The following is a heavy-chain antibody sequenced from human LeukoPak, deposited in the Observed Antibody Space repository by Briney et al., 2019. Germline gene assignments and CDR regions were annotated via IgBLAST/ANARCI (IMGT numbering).Heavy chain of an antibody. Sequence: SGFXXSXYAMSWVRQAPGKGLEWVSAISGSGGSTYYADSVKGRFTISRDNSKNTLYLQMNSLRAEDTAVYYCAKDEADYGFDYWGQGTLVTVSS. J-gene: IGHJ4*02. CDR1: GFXXSXYA. CDR3: AKDEADYGFDY. D-gene: IGHD4-17*01. V-gene: IGHV3-23*01. CDR2: ISGSGGST.